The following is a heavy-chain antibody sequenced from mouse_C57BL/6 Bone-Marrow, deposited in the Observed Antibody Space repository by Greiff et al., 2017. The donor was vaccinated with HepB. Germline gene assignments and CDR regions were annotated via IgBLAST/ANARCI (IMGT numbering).Heavy chain of an antibody. Sequence: QVQLQQPGAELVRPGTSVKLSCKASGYTFTSYWMHWVKQRPGQGLEWIGVIDPSDSYTNYNQKFKGKAILTVDTSSSTAYMQLRSLTSEDSAVYYCARRGYGSRYGYWGQGTTLTVSS. CDR3: ARRGYGSRYGY. J-gene: IGHJ2*01. V-gene: IGHV1-59*01. CDR1: GYTFTSYW. D-gene: IGHD1-1*01. CDR2: IDPSDSYT.